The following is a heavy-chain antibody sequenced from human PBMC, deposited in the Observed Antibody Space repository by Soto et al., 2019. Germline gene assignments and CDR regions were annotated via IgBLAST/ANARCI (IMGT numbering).Heavy chain of an antibody. CDR3: ARRLWFGEWRFDSPKTSGGYYYYYGMDV. CDR2: IYYSGGT. J-gene: IGHJ6*02. V-gene: IGHV4-39*01. Sequence: PSETLSLTCTVSGGSVSSSSCYWGWIRQPPGKGLEWIGSIYYSGGTYYNPSLKSRVTISVDTSKNQFSLKLSSVTAVDTAVYYCARRLWFGEWRFDSPKTSGGYYYYYGMDVWGQGTTVTVSS. CDR1: GGSVSSSSCY. D-gene: IGHD3-10*01.